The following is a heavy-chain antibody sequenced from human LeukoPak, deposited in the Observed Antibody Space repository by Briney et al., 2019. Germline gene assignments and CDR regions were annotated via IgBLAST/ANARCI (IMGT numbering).Heavy chain of an antibody. D-gene: IGHD6-13*01. J-gene: IGHJ5*02. Sequence: PGGSLRLSCAASGFTLRSYAVSWVRPAPGKGLEWVSSISGNGGSTYYGDSVKGRFAISRDDSKNTLYLQMNSLRAEDTAVYYCAKEGAAGTNRWFDPWGQGTLVTVSS. CDR3: AKEGAAGTNRWFDP. CDR1: GFTLRSYA. V-gene: IGHV3-23*01. CDR2: ISGNGGST.